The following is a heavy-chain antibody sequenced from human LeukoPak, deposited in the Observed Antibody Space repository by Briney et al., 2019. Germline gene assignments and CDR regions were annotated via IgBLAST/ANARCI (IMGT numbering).Heavy chain of an antibody. CDR1: GYTFTDYY. J-gene: IGHJ4*02. V-gene: IGHV1-2*02. Sequence: ASVKVSCKASGYTFTDYYMHWVRQAPGQGLEWMGCISPNSGGTHYAQKFQGRVTMTRDTSITTAYMELSRLRSDDTAVYFCARLPYDEPDYWGQGTLVTVSS. D-gene: IGHD3-3*01. CDR2: ISPNSGGT. CDR3: ARLPYDEPDY.